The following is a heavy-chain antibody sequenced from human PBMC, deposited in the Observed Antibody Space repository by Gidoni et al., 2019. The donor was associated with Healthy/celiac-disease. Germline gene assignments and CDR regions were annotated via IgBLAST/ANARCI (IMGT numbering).Heavy chain of an antibody. D-gene: IGHD3-22*01. CDR2: MKPNSGNT. Sequence: QVQLVQSGAAVKKPGASVKVSCKASGYTFTSYDINWVRQATGQGLEWMGWMKPNSGNTGYAKKFQGRVTMTRNTSISTAYMELSSLRSEDTAVYYCARGSYYDSSGYGWFDPWGQGTLVTVSS. J-gene: IGHJ5*02. V-gene: IGHV1-8*01. CDR1: GYTFTSYD. CDR3: ARGSYYDSSGYGWFDP.